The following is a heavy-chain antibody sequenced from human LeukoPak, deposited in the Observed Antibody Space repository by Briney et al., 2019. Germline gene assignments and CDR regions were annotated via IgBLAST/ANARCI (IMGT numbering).Heavy chain of an antibody. V-gene: IGHV4-39*01. CDR3: ARHGHHGDHDY. CDR1: GGSISAISGGPCS. J-gene: IGHJ4*02. CDR2: GHYSGNT. D-gene: IGHD7-27*01. Sequence: PETLSLSCTVSGGSISAISGGPCSWGWIRQPPGKGLEWIGSGHYSGNTYNPSLKSRVTISIDTSKNQFSLKVSSVTAADTAVYYCARHGHHGDHDYWGQGTLVTVSS.